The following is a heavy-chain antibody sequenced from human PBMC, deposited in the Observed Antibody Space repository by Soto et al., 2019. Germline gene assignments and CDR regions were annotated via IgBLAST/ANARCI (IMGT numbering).Heavy chain of an antibody. CDR3: ANTYVSIAAAGQPGKNYYYYYGMDV. CDR2: IYYSGST. Sequence: TSETLSLTCTVSGGSISSVGYYWSWIRQHPGKGLEWIGYIYYSGSTYYNPSLKSRVTISVDTSKNQFSLKLSSVTAADTAVYYCANTYVSIAAAGQPGKNYYYYYGMDVWGQGTTVTVSS. J-gene: IGHJ6*02. CDR1: GGSISSVGYY. V-gene: IGHV4-31*03. D-gene: IGHD6-13*01.